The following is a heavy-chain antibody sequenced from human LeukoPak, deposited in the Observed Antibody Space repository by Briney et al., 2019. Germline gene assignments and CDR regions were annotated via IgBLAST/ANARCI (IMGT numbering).Heavy chain of an antibody. CDR3: ARVAFTVTNSAFDI. CDR1: GFTFSSYS. Sequence: PGGSLKLSCAASGFTFSSYSFSWVRQAPGKGLEWVSSISSSSSYIFYADSVKGRFTISRDNSKNSLYLQMNSLRAEDTAVYYCARVAFTVTNSAFDIWGQGTMVTVSS. V-gene: IGHV3-21*01. CDR2: ISSSSSYI. J-gene: IGHJ3*02. D-gene: IGHD4-17*01.